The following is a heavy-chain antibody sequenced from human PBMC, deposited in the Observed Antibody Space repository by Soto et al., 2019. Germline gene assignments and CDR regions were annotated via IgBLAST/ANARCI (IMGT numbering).Heavy chain of an antibody. D-gene: IGHD1-1*01. CDR2: ISGSGGTA. V-gene: IGHV3-23*01. J-gene: IGHJ4*02. Sequence: EVQLLESGGGSVQPGGSLRLSCAASGFTFSSYAMHWVRRPPGKGLEWVSSISGSGGTAYYADSVKGRFSISRDSLLNTLYLQMNSLRAEDTAVYYCAKGRGQNWNLDYWGQGTLVTVSP. CDR1: GFTFSSYA. CDR3: AKGRGQNWNLDY.